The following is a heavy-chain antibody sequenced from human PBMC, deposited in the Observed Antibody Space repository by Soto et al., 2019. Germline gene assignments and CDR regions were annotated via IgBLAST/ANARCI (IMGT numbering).Heavy chain of an antibody. CDR1: GYTFTSYY. CDR3: ARDLSLAAANYYYYMDV. CDR2: INPSGGST. V-gene: IGHV1-46*03. J-gene: IGHJ6*03. D-gene: IGHD6-13*01. Sequence: ASVKVSCKASGYTFTSYYMHWVRQAPGQGLEWMGIINPSGGSTSYAQKSQGRVTMTRDTSTSTVYMELSSLRSEDTAVYYCARDLSLAAANYYYYMDVWGKGTTVTVSS.